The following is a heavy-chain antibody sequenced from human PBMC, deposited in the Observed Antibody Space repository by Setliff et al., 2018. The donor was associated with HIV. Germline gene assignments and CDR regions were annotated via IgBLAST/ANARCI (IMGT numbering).Heavy chain of an antibody. CDR1: GFTFNHYA. J-gene: IGHJ4*02. CDR3: VRVGPWYYARSGYLSSWDY. Sequence: SVKVSCKASGFTFNHYALSWVRQAPGQRPEWMGGTNPQSDIANYAQRFQGRVTITADHSTTTTYMELTSLRADDTAVYYCVRVGPWYYARSGYLSSWDYWGQGTLVTSPQ. CDR2: TNPQSDIA. V-gene: IGHV1-69*10. D-gene: IGHD3-22*01.